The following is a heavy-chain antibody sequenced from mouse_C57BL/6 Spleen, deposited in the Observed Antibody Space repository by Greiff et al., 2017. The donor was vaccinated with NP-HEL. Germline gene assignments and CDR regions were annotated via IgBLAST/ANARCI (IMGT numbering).Heavy chain of an antibody. CDR2: FYPGSGSI. CDR3: ARHEDEGNYDGYSFDY. D-gene: IGHD2-3*01. CDR1: GYTFTEYT. Sequence: QVQLQQSGAELVKPGASVKLSCKASGYTFTEYTIHWVKQRSGQGLEWIGWFYPGSGSIKYNEKFKDKATLTADKSSSTVYMELSRLTSEDSAVYFCARHEDEGNYDGYSFDYWGQGTTLTVSS. V-gene: IGHV1-62-2*01. J-gene: IGHJ2*01.